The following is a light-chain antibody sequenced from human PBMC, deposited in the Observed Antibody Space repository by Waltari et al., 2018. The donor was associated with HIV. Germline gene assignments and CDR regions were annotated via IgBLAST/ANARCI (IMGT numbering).Light chain of an antibody. CDR2: QDT. Sequence: SYELTQPPSVSVSPGQTASIPSSGDKLGDNYACWYQQKPGQSPVLVIYQDTKRPSGIPERFSGSNSGNTATLTISGTQTLDEADYYCQAWDSSTVVFGGGTKLTVL. J-gene: IGLJ2*01. V-gene: IGLV3-1*01. CDR1: KLGDNY. CDR3: QAWDSSTVV.